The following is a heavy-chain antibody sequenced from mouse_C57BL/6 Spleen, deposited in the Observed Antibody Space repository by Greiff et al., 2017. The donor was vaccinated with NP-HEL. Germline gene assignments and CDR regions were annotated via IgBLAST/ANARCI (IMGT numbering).Heavy chain of an antibody. CDR1: GYAFSSSW. V-gene: IGHV1-82*01. CDR3: AIYYDYDGWFAY. D-gene: IGHD2-4*01. Sequence: QVQLQQSGPELVKPGASVKISCKASGYAFSSSWMNWVKQRPGKGLEWIGRIYPGDGDTNYNGKFKGKATLTADKSSSTAYMQLSSLTSEDSAVYFCAIYYDYDGWFAYWGQGTLVTVSA. J-gene: IGHJ3*01. CDR2: IYPGDGDT.